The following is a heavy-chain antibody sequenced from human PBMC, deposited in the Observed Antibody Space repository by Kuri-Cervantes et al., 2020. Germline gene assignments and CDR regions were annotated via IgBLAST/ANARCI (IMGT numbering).Heavy chain of an antibody. D-gene: IGHD5-18*01. CDR3: VRDRMELWLAFDY. V-gene: IGHV3-23*01. CDR2: ISGSGGST. CDR1: GFTFSSYD. Sequence: GESLKISCAASGFTFSSYDMHWVRQATGKGLEWVSAISGSGGSTYYADSVKGRFTISRDNSKNTLYLQMNSLRAEDTAVYYCVRDRMELWLAFDYWGQGTLVTVSS. J-gene: IGHJ4*02.